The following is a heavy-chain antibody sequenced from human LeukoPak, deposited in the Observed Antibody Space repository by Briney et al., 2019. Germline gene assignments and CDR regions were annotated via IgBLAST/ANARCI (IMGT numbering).Heavy chain of an antibody. V-gene: IGHV4-38-2*02. J-gene: IGHJ4*02. CDR3: SSVGFRRGYSSSPLDY. D-gene: IGHD6-13*01. CDR1: GYSISSGHY. CDR2: FYHTGST. Sequence: PSETLSLTCTVSGYSISSGHYWGWIRQPPGKGLEWIGSFYHTGSTYYNPSLKSRVTISIDTSKNQFSLKLSSVTAADTAVYYCSSVGFRRGYSSSPLDYWGQGTLVTVSS.